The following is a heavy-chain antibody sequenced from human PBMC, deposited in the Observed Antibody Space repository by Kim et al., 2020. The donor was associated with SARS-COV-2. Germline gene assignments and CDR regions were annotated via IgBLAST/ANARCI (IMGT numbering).Heavy chain of an antibody. Sequence: NKYYADSGKGRFTISRDNSKNTLYLQMNSLRAEDTAVYYCAREVTVYMDVWGKGTTVTVSS. D-gene: IGHD2-21*02. J-gene: IGHJ6*03. CDR2: NK. CDR3: AREVTVYMDV. V-gene: IGHV3-33*01.